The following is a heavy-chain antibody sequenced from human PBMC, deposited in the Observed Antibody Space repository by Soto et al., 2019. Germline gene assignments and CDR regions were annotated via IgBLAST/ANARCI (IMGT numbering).Heavy chain of an antibody. CDR3: ARDCDSTVSTWSFAAF. V-gene: IGHV1-69*08. J-gene: IGHJ4*02. CDR1: GGTFSPYT. Sequence: QVQLVQSGAEVKKAGSSVKVSCKASGGTFSPYTVNWVRQAPGQGLEWMGRIIPFLGVTNYAQKFQARVTLTADASTTTAYMERSGLRFEDTAVYYCARDCDSTVSTWSFAAFWGRGTLVTVSS. CDR2: IIPFLGVT. D-gene: IGHD4-4*01.